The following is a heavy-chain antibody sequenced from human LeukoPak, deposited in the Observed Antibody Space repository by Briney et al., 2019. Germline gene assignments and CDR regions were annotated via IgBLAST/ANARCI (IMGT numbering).Heavy chain of an antibody. CDR1: GITLSNYG. J-gene: IGHJ4*02. CDR3: AKRGVVIRVVLVGFHREAYYFDS. D-gene: IGHD3-10*01. V-gene: IGHV3-23*01. Sequence: GGSLRLSCGVSGITLSNYGMSWVRQAPGEGREWVAGLSGSGGVTKYADSVKGRFTISRDNSKNTLFLQMNSLRAEDTAVYFCAKRGVVIRVVLVGFHREAYYFDSWGQGALVTVSS. CDR2: LSGSGGVT.